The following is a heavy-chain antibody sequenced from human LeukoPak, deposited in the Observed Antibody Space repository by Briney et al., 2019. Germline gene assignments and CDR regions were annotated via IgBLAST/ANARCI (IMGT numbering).Heavy chain of an antibody. CDR2: IYYSGST. V-gene: IGHV4-59*01. J-gene: IGHJ6*02. Sequence: SETLSLTCTVSGGSIGSYYWSWIRQPPGKGLEWIGYIYYSGSTNYNPSLKSRVTISVDTSKNQFSLKLSSVTAADTAVYYCARSTTVTYYYYGMDVWGQGTTVTVSS. D-gene: IGHD4-17*01. CDR3: ARSTTVTYYYYGMDV. CDR1: GGSIGSYY.